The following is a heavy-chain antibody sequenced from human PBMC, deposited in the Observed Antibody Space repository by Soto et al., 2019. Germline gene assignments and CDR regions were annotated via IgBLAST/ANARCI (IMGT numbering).Heavy chain of an antibody. Sequence: GGSLRLSCAASGFTFSSYAMSWVRQAPGKGLEWVSAISGSGGSTYYADSVKGRFTISRDNSKNTLYLQMNSLRAEDTAVFYCAKSDYYGSGSYYPYGMDVWGQGTTVTVSS. D-gene: IGHD3-10*01. CDR3: AKSDYYGSGSYYPYGMDV. V-gene: IGHV3-23*01. J-gene: IGHJ6*02. CDR2: ISGSGGST. CDR1: GFTFSSYA.